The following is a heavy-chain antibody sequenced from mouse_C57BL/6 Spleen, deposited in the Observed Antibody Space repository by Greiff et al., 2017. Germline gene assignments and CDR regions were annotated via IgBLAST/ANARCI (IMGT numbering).Heavy chain of an antibody. Sequence: QVQLKQSGAELVKPGASVKMSCKASGYTFTTYPIEWMKQNHGKSLEWIGNFHPYNDDTKYNEKFKGKATLTVEKSSITVYLELSRLPSDDSAVXYCARRGNYYGSSPFAYWGQGTTVTVSS. CDR3: ARRGNYYGSSPFAY. D-gene: IGHD1-1*01. CDR1: GYTFTTYP. V-gene: IGHV1-47*01. J-gene: IGHJ2*01. CDR2: FHPYNDDT.